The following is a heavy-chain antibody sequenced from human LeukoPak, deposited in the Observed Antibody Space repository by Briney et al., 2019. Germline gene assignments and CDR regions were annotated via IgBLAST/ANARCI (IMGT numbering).Heavy chain of an antibody. V-gene: IGHV4-59*12. D-gene: IGHD4-17*01. CDR2: IYYSGST. CDR3: ARARDDYGDSWGFDY. CDR1: GGSISSYY. J-gene: IGHJ4*02. Sequence: SETLSHTCTVSGGSISSYYWSWIRQPPGKGLEWIGYIYYSGSTNYNPSLKSRVTISVDTSKNQFSLKLSSVTAADTAVYYCARARDDYGDSWGFDYWGQGTLVTVSS.